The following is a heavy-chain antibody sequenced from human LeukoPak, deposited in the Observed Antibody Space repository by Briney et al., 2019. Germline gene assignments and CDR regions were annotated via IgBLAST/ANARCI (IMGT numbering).Heavy chain of an antibody. V-gene: IGHV4-31*03. CDR3: ARLGVVPAATKRVYYYYGMDV. CDR2: IYYSGST. CDR1: GGSISSGGYY. J-gene: IGHJ6*02. D-gene: IGHD2-2*01. Sequence: SETLSLTCTVSGGSISSGGYYWSWIRQHPGKGLEWIGYIYYSGSTYYNPSLKSRVTISVDTSKNQFSLKLSSVTAADTAVYYCARLGVVPAATKRVYYYYGMDVWGQGTTVTVSS.